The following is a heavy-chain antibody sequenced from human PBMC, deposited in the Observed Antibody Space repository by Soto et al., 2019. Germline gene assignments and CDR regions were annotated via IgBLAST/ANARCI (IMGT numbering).Heavy chain of an antibody. D-gene: IGHD3-22*01. CDR1: GGSISSAGYY. Sequence: PSETLSLTCTVSGGSISSAGYYWSWIRQHPGKGLEWIGYIYYSGSTYYNPSLKSRVTISVDTSKNQFSLKLSSVTAADTAVYYCASLYYYDSSGYYYLSPWVQGTLVTVSS. CDR3: ASLYYYDSSGYYYLSP. V-gene: IGHV4-31*03. CDR2: IYYSGST. J-gene: IGHJ5*02.